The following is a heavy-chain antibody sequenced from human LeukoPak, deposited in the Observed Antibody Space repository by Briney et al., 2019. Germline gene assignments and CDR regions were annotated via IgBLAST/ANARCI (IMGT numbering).Heavy chain of an antibody. Sequence: GASVKVSCKASGYTFTDYYMHWVRQAPGQGLEWMGWINLNSGVTNYPQKFQGRVTMTRDTSISTAYLELSSLRSDDTAVYYCARRLQPYGLDVWGQGTTVTVSS. V-gene: IGHV1-2*02. J-gene: IGHJ6*02. CDR3: ARRLQPYGLDV. CDR1: GYTFTDYY. CDR2: INLNSGVT.